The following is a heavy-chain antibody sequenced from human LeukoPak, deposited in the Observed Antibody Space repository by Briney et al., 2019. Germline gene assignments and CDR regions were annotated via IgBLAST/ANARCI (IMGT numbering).Heavy chain of an antibody. V-gene: IGHV3-48*04. Sequence: GGSLRLSCAASGFTFSSYSMNWVRQAPGKGLEWVSYISSSSSTIYYADSVKGRFTISRDNAKNSLYLQMNSLRAEDTAVYYCARGSFFGELYANWFDPWGQGTLVTVSS. CDR1: GFTFSSYS. J-gene: IGHJ5*02. CDR3: ARGSFFGELYANWFDP. D-gene: IGHD3-10*01. CDR2: ISSSSSTI.